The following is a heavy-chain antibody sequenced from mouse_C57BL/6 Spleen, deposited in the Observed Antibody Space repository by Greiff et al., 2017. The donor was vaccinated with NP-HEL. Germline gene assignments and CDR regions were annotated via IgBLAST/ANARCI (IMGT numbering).Heavy chain of an antibody. V-gene: IGHV3-6*01. CDR2: ISYDGSN. Sequence: VQLKESGPGLVKPSQSLSLTCSVTGYSITSGYYWNWIRQFPGNKLEWMGYISYDGSNNYNPSLKNRISITRDTSKNQFFLKLNSVTTEDTATYYCARAGTDAMDYWGQGTSVTVSS. CDR1: GYSITSGYY. CDR3: ARAGTDAMDY. D-gene: IGHD4-1*01. J-gene: IGHJ4*01.